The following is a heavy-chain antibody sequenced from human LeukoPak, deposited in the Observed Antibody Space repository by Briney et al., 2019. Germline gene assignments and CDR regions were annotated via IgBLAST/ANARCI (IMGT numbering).Heavy chain of an antibody. CDR2: INPNSGGT. CDR3: ARGRMFGGVIANLVDNWFDP. J-gene: IGHJ5*02. D-gene: IGHD3-16*02. Sequence: ASVKVSCKASGYTFTGYYMHWVRQAPGQGLEWMGWINPNSGGTNYAQKFQGRVTMTRDTSISTAYMGLSRLRSDDTAVYYCARGRMFGGVIANLVDNWFDPWGQGTLVTVSS. CDR1: GYTFTGYY. V-gene: IGHV1-2*02.